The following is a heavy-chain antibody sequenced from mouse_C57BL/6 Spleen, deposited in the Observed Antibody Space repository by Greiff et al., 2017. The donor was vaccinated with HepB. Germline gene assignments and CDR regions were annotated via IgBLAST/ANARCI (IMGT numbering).Heavy chain of an antibody. CDR1: GYTFTDYY. D-gene: IGHD2-10*02. CDR3: ARVCDYAMDY. Sequence: EVQLQQSGPELVKPGASVKISCKASGYTFTDYYMNWVKQSHGKSLEWIGDINPNNGGTSYNQKFKGKATLTVDKSSSTAYMELRSLTSEDTAVYYCARVCDYAMDYWGQGTSVTVSS. CDR2: INPNNGGT. V-gene: IGHV1-26*01. J-gene: IGHJ4*01.